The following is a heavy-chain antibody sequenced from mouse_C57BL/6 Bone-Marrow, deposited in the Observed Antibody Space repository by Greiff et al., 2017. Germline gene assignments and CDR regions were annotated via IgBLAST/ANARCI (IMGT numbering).Heavy chain of an antibody. V-gene: IGHV14-4*01. CDR1: GFNIKDYY. Sequence: EVQGVESGAELVRPGASVKLSCTASGFNIKDYYMHWVKQRPEQGLEWIGWIDPENGDTEYASKFQGKATITADTSSNTAYLQLSSLTAEDTAVYYCNALLAWFAYWGQGTLVTVSA. J-gene: IGHJ3*01. CDR3: NALLAWFAY. CDR2: IDPENGDT. D-gene: IGHD1-1*01.